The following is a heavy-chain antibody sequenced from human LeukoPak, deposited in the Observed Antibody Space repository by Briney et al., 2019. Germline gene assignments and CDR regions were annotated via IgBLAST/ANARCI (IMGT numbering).Heavy chain of an antibody. CDR1: GFTFSGYS. V-gene: IGHV3-48*04. D-gene: IGHD2-2*01. J-gene: IGHJ4*02. CDR2: ISSGSTTI. Sequence: GGSLRLSCAASGFTFSGYSMNWVRQAPGKGLEWVSHISSGSTTIYYADSVKGRFTISRDNAKNSLYLQMNSLRAEDTAVYYCARVPQYQLLYYFDYWGQGTLVTVSS. CDR3: ARVPQYQLLYYFDY.